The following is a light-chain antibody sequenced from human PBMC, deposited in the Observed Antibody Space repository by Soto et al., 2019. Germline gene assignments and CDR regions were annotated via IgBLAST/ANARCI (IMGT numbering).Light chain of an antibody. Sequence: EIVLTQSPGTLSLSPGERATLSCRASQSVSSSYLAWYQQKPGQPPRLLIYGASSRATGIPDRFSGSGSGTDISLTISRLEPEDFAVYYCQQYGSSPPRVTFGGGTKVEIK. V-gene: IGKV3-20*01. CDR3: QQYGSSPPRVT. CDR1: QSVSSSY. J-gene: IGKJ4*01. CDR2: GAS.